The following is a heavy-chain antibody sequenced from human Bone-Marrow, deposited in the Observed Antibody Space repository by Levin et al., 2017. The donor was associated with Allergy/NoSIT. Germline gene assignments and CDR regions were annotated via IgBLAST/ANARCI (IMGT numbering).Heavy chain of an antibody. D-gene: IGHD3-10*01. V-gene: IGHV1-8*01. CDR2: MNPNSGNT. CDR3: ATGTPPRRGYFDY. CDR1: GYTFTSYD. Sequence: ASVKVSCKASGYTFTSYDINWVRQATGQGLEWMGWMNPNSGNTGYAQKFQGRVTMTRNTSISTAYMELSSLRSEDTAVYYCATGTPPRRGYFDYWGQGTLVTVSS. J-gene: IGHJ4*02.